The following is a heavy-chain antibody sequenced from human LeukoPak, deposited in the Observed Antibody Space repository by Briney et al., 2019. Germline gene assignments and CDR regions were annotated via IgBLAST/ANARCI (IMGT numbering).Heavy chain of an antibody. CDR3: GRGGYGDRIDY. Sequence: ASVKVSCKASGYTFIRYYMHWVRQAPGQGLEWMGIINPSGGSTSYAQKFQGRVTMTRDTSTSTVYMELSRLRSEDTAVYYCGRGGYGDRIDYWGQGTLVSVSS. CDR2: INPSGGST. V-gene: IGHV1-46*01. CDR1: GYTFIRYY. J-gene: IGHJ4*02. D-gene: IGHD4-17*01.